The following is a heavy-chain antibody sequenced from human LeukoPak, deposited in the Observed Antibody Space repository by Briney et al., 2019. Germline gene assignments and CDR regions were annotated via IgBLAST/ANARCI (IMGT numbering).Heavy chain of an antibody. Sequence: ASVNVSCKASGYTFTGYYMHWVRQAPGQGLEWMGWINPNSGGTNYAQKFQGRVTMTRDTSISTAYMELSRLRSDDTAVYYCARDGDGYLESWFDPWGQGTLVTVSS. CDR3: ARDGDGYLESWFDP. J-gene: IGHJ5*02. CDR1: GYTFTGYY. CDR2: INPNSGGT. V-gene: IGHV1-2*02. D-gene: IGHD5-24*01.